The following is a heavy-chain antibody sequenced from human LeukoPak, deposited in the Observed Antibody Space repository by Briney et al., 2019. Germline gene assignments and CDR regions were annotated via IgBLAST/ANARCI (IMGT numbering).Heavy chain of an antibody. V-gene: IGHV1-2*02. D-gene: IGHD3-9*01. CDR2: INPNSGGT. J-gene: IGHJ5*02. CDR1: GYTFTGHY. CDR3: ARVGDILTGSKNWFDP. Sequence: ASVKVSCKASGYTFTGHYMHWVRQAPGQGLEWMGWINPNSGGTNYAQKFQGRVTMTRDTSISTAYMELSRLRSDDTAVYYCARVGDILTGSKNWFDPWGQGTLVTVSS.